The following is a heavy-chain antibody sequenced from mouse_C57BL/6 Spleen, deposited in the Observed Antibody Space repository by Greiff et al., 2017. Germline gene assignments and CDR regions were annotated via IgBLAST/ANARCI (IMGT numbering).Heavy chain of an antibody. Sequence: EVQVVESGPGMVKPSQSLSLTCTVTGYSITSGYDWHWIRHFPGNKLEWMGYINYSGSTNYNPSLKRRISITHDPSKNHFFLKLNSVTTEDTATYYCARGSGTRAMDYWGQGTSVTVSS. D-gene: IGHD4-1*01. CDR1: GYSITSGYD. V-gene: IGHV3-1*01. CDR3: ARGSGTRAMDY. J-gene: IGHJ4*01. CDR2: INYSGST.